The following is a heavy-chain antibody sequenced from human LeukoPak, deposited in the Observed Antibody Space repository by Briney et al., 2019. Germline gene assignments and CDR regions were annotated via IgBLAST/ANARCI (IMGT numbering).Heavy chain of an antibody. CDR3: ARGGGYSGYDYLGFDY. D-gene: IGHD5-12*01. J-gene: IGHJ4*02. V-gene: IGHV4-30-2*01. Sequence: PSETLSLTCTVSGGSISSGDYYWSWIRQPPGKGLEWIGYIYHSGSTYYNPSLKSRVTISVDRSKNQFSLKLSSVTAADTAVYYCARGGGYSGYDYLGFDYWGQGTLVTVSS. CDR1: GGSISSGDYY. CDR2: IYHSGST.